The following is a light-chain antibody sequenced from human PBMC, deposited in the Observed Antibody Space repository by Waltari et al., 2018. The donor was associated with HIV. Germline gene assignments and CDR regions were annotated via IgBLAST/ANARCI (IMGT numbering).Light chain of an antibody. CDR2: GAS. V-gene: IGKV3-20*01. Sequence: EIMLTQSPATLPLSTGETATVPCSASENSTSQYLSLYQQQSGQAPRLLLFGASTRNPGVPERVGGAGSGADVTLTVSRLEPEDLALYFCQQYAAAPYTFGQGT. CDR3: QQYAAAPYT. J-gene: IGKJ2*01. CDR1: ENSTSQY.